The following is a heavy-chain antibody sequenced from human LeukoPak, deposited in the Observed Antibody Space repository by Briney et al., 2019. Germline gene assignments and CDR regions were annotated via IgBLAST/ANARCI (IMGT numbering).Heavy chain of an antibody. Sequence: SETLSLTCTVSGGSISSYYWSWIRQPAGKGLEWIGRIHTSGSTNYSPSLKSLVTMSVDTSKNQFSLKLSSVTAADTAVYYCARDRYYYDSSARYFDYWGQGTLVTVSS. CDR1: GGSISSYY. D-gene: IGHD3-22*01. CDR2: IHTSGST. J-gene: IGHJ4*02. CDR3: ARDRYYYDSSARYFDY. V-gene: IGHV4-4*07.